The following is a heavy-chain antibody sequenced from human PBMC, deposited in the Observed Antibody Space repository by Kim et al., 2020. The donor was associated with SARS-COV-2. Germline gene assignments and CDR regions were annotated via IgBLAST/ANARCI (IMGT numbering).Heavy chain of an antibody. CDR2: K. CDR3: AKEETGYFDY. Sequence: KHYADPVKGRFTISRDNSKNTLYLQMNSLRAEDTAVYYCAKEETGYFDYWGQGTLVTVSS. J-gene: IGHJ4*02. D-gene: IGHD7-27*01. V-gene: IGHV3-33*06.